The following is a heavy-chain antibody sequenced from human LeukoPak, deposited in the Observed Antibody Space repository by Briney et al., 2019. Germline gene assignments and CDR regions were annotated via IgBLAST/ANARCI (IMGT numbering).Heavy chain of an antibody. J-gene: IGHJ4*02. CDR2: ISYDGSNK. D-gene: IGHD3-10*01. Sequence: GRSLRLSCAASGFTFSSYAMHWVRQAPGKGLEWVAVISYDGSNKYYADSVKGRFTISRDNSKNTLYLQMNSLRAEDTAVYYCARGRGGQGRTMVRGVIITVGDYWGQGTLVTVSS. V-gene: IGHV3-30-3*01. CDR1: GFTFSSYA. CDR3: ARGRGGQGRTMVRGVIITVGDY.